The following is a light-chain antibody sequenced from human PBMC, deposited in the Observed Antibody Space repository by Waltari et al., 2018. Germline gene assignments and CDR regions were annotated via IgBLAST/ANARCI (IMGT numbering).Light chain of an antibody. Sequence: ELVMTQSPATLSVSPGERASLSCRASQSASTSLAWYQQTPGQAPRLLCYRASTRAAGIPDRFSGSGSGTEFTLTISSLQSEDSAIYYCQQYNIWPWTFGQGTKVDIK. V-gene: IGKV3-15*01. CDR1: QSASTS. CDR2: RAS. CDR3: QQYNIWPWT. J-gene: IGKJ1*01.